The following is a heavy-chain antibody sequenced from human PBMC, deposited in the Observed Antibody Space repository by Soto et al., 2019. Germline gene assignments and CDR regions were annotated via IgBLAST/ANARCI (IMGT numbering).Heavy chain of an antibody. CDR1: GYTCTSYG. J-gene: IGHJ3*02. CDR2: ISAYNGNT. Sequence: GASVKVSCKASGYTCTSYGISWVRQAPGQGLEWMGWISAYNGNTNYAQKLQGRVTMTTDTSTSTAYMELRSLRSDDTAVYYCARDKGYYGDDAFDIWGQGTMVTVSS. D-gene: IGHD4-17*01. V-gene: IGHV1-18*01. CDR3: ARDKGYYGDDAFDI.